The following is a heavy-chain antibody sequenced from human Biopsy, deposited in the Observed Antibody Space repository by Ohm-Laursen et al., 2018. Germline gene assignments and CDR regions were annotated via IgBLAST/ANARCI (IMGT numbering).Heavy chain of an antibody. Sequence: GTLSLTCTVFGKTFSDYQWSWIRQPPGKGLEWIGQINQAGTTNYNPSLKSRVSISADASKYEFSLRLTSVTAADTAVYLCGNEVHGRDYWGLGAPVAVSS. CDR3: GNEVHGRDY. J-gene: IGHJ4*02. D-gene: IGHD2-15*01. CDR2: INQAGTT. CDR1: GKTFSDYQ. V-gene: IGHV4-34*08.